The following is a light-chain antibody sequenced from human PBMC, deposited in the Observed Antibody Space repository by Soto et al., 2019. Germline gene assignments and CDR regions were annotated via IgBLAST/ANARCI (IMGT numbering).Light chain of an antibody. J-gene: IGKJ1*01. CDR1: QDISDY. V-gene: IGKV1-27*01. Sequence: DIQMTQSPPSLSASVGDRVIITCRASQDISDYFAWYQQKQGKVPKLLIHSASTLQSGVPSRFSGSGSGTDFTLIISSLQPEDVANYYCQKSSGVPWPFGQGTKVEI. CDR3: QKSSGVPWP. CDR2: SAS.